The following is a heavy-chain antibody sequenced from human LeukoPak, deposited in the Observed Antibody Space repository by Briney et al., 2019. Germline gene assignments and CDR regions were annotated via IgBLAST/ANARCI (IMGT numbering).Heavy chain of an antibody. CDR2: ISSSSSYI. Sequence: GGSLRLSCAASGFTFSSYSMNWVRQAPGKRLEWVSSISSSSSYIYYADSVKGRFTISRDNAKNSLYLQMNSLRAEDTAVYYCARDWYYYDSSGYLDYWGQGTLVTVSS. D-gene: IGHD3-22*01. CDR1: GFTFSSYS. CDR3: ARDWYYYDSSGYLDY. J-gene: IGHJ4*02. V-gene: IGHV3-21*01.